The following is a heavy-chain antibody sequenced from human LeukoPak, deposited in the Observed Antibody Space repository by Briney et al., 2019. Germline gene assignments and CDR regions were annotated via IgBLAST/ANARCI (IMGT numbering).Heavy chain of an antibody. Sequence: PSETLSLTCTVSGGSSSSYYWSWIRQPPGKGLEWIGYIYYSGSTNYNPSLKSRVTISVDKSKNQFSLKLSSVTAADTAVYYCARGSYGGNSGYWGQGTLVNVSS. CDR2: IYYSGST. CDR1: GGSSSSYY. V-gene: IGHV4-59*01. D-gene: IGHD4-23*01. CDR3: ARGSYGGNSGY. J-gene: IGHJ4*02.